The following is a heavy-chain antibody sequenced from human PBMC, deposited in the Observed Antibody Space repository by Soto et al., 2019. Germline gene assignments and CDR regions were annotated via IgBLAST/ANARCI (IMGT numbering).Heavy chain of an antibody. Sequence: EGQLLQSGGGLVQPGESLRVSCAASGFTFSSSGRSWVRQAPGKGLEWVSSISVRGDYRYYADSVKGRFTIARDNSKNTLYLQMNRRTAEDTAVYYCANRGGFDFWGQGTMVAVSS. CDR1: GFTFSSSG. CDR3: ANRGGFDF. V-gene: IGHV3-23*01. D-gene: IGHD2-15*01. J-gene: IGHJ3*01. CDR2: ISVRGDYR.